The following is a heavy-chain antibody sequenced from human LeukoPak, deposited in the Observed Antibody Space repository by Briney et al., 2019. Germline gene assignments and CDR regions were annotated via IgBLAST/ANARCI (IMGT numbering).Heavy chain of an antibody. CDR1: GFTFSSYS. CDR2: ISSSSSTI. J-gene: IGHJ4*02. Sequence: GGSLRLSCAASGFTFSSYSMNWVRQAPGKGLEWVSYISSSSSTIYYADSVKGRFTISRDNAKNSLYLQMNGLRAEDTAVYYCATIDKDIRMGAPQRWGQGTLVTVSS. D-gene: IGHD1-26*01. V-gene: IGHV3-48*04. CDR3: ATIDKDIRMGAPQR.